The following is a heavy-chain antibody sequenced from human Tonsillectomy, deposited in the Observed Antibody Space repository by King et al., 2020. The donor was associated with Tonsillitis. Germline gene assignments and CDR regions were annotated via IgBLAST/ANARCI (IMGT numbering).Heavy chain of an antibody. Sequence: QLQESGPGLVKPSETLSLTCTVSGDSISSSSYYWGWIRQSPGKGLEYIGNIYYSGSTYYNPSLKSRVTISVDTSKNQFSLQLSSVTAADKAVYYCARRHSIGVLKLGIDYWGQGTLVTVSS. CDR1: GDSISSSSYY. V-gene: IGHV4-39*01. D-gene: IGHD7-27*01. CDR2: IYYSGST. CDR3: ARRHSIGVLKLGIDY. J-gene: IGHJ4*02.